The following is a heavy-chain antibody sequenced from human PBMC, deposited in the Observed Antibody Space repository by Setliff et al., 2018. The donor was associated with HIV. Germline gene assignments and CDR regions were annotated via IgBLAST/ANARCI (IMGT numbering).Heavy chain of an antibody. J-gene: IGHJ5*02. D-gene: IGHD1-26*01. CDR2: ISAYTGHT. CDR3: ARARLQGIVTAVGPRDNCLDP. V-gene: IGHV1-18*01. Sequence: EASVKVSCKASGYSFTNYGISWVRQAPGQGPEWMGWISAYTGHTDYAPRLLGRVTMTTDTSTSTAYMELRSLTSDDTAVYYCARARLQGIVTAVGPRDNCLDPWGQGTRVTVSS. CDR1: GYSFTNYG.